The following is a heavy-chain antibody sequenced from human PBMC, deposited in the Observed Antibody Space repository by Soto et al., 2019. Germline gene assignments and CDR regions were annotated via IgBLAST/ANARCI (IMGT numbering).Heavy chain of an antibody. CDR3: ARQQWLVLNAFDI. J-gene: IGHJ3*02. V-gene: IGHV1-18*01. CDR2: ISTYNGNT. D-gene: IGHD6-19*01. CDR1: GYTFTSYG. Sequence: ASVKVSCKASGYTFTSYGISWVRQAPGQGLEWMGWISTYNGNTKYAQKLQGRVTMTTDTSTSTAYMELRSLRSDDTAVYYCARQQWLVLNAFDIRGQGTMVTVSS.